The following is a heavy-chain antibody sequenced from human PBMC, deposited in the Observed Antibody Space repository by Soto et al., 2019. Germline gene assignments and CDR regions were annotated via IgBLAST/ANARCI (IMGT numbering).Heavy chain of an antibody. CDR1: GLTFGNYA. CDR2: ISGDSGRT. Sequence: VQLLESGGGLVQPGGSVRLSCAASGLTFGNYAMSWVRQAPGKGLEWVSAISGDSGRTYYADSVKGRFTISRDNPKNTLYLQMNTLRAEDTAVYYCAVTPNCGRDCSAASYWYFDIWGRGTLVTVSS. V-gene: IGHV3-23*01. J-gene: IGHJ2*01. D-gene: IGHD2-21*02. CDR3: AVTPNCGRDCSAASYWYFDI.